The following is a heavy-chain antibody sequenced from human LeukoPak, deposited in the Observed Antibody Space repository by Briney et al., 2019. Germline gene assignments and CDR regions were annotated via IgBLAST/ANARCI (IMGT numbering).Heavy chain of an antibody. CDR2: ISNSGGDT. V-gene: IGHV3-23*01. CDR1: RFTFSSSA. J-gene: IGHJ4*02. Sequence: PGGSLRLSCAASRFTFSSSAMTWVRQAPGKGLEWVSAISNSGGDTIYTDSVKGRFTISRDNSQNTLYLQMNSLRAEDTAVYYCARDYADYVGYFFFDYWGQGTLVTVSS. D-gene: IGHD4-17*01. CDR3: ARDYADYVGYFFFDY.